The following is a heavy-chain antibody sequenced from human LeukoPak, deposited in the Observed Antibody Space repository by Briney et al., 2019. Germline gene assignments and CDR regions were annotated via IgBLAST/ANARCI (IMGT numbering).Heavy chain of an antibody. V-gene: IGHV4-59*01. CDR2: VYSIGRT. J-gene: IGHJ3*02. D-gene: IGHD3-16*01. CDR3: AREHSVGGGLDAFDM. CDR1: GGSISTYY. Sequence: WETLSLTCTVSGGSISTYYWNWIRQAPGKGLEWIGYVYSIGRTNSNPTLRSRVTISVDTSKNQFSLRLTSVTAADTAVCYCAREHSVGGGLDAFDMWGQGTMVTVSS.